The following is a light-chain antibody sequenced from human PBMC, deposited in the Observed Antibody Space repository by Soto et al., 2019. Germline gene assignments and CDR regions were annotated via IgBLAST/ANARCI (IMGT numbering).Light chain of an antibody. CDR1: SSDVGGYDY. J-gene: IGLJ1*01. V-gene: IGLV2-8*01. CDR3: SSYAGRTLYV. CDR2: EVT. Sequence: QSVLTQPPSASGTPGQQVTIFCTGTSSDVGGYDYVSLYQQRPGKVPKLLIHEVTKRPSGVPDRFSGSKSGNTVSLTVSGLQAADEADYYCSSYAGRTLYVFGTGTKVTVL.